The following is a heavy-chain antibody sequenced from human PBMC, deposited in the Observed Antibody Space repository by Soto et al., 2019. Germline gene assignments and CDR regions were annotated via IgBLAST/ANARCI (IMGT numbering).Heavy chain of an antibody. D-gene: IGHD6-6*01. CDR3: ARAGSSSSPYYYGMDV. Sequence: GASVKVSCKASGGTFSSYAISWVRQAPGQGLEWMRGIIPIFGTANYAQKFQGRVTITADESTSTAYMELSSLRSEDTAVYYCARAGSSSSPYYYGMDVWGQGTTVTVSS. J-gene: IGHJ6*02. CDR1: GGTFSSYA. V-gene: IGHV1-69*13. CDR2: IIPIFGTA.